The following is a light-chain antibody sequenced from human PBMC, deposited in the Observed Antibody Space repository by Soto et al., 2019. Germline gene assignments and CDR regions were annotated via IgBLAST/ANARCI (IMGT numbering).Light chain of an antibody. CDR3: QSYDSSSVV. CDR1: SSNIGAGYD. V-gene: IGLV1-40*01. Sequence: QSVLTQPPSVSGAPGQRVTISCTGSSSNIGAGYDVHWYQQLPGTAPKLLIYGNSNRPSGVPDRFSGSKSGTSASLAITGLQAEDEADDYCQSYDSSSVVFGGGTKVTV. J-gene: IGLJ2*01. CDR2: GNS.